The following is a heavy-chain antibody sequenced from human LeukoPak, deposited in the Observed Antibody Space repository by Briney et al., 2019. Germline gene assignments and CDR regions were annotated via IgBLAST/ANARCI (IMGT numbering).Heavy chain of an antibody. J-gene: IGHJ4*02. V-gene: IGHV3-74*01. CDR1: GFTFSNCW. Sequence: TGGSLRLSCAASGFTFSNCWMHWVRQAPGKGLVWVSRISTDGSSTNYADSVKGRFTISRDNARNTVYLQMNSLRAEDTAVYYCVRLLDRDYWGQGTLVTVSS. D-gene: IGHD3-3*01. CDR2: ISTDGSST. CDR3: VRLLDRDY.